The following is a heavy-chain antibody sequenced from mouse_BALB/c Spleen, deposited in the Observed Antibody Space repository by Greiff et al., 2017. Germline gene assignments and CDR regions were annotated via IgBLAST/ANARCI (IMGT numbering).Heavy chain of an antibody. CDR1: GYSFTGYY. CDR2: INPYNGAT. CDR3: AREKITTVVGIDV. Sequence: VQLQQSGPELVKPGASVKISCKASGYSFTGYYMHWVKQSHVKSLEWIGRINPYNGATSYNQNFKDKASLTVDKSSSTAYMELHSLTSEDSAVYYCAREKITTVVGIDVWGAGTTVTVSS. D-gene: IGHD1-1*01. J-gene: IGHJ1*01. V-gene: IGHV1-31*01.